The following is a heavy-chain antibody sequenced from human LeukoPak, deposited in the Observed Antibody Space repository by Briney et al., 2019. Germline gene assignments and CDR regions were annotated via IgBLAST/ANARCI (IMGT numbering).Heavy chain of an antibody. CDR3: VSFYETY. V-gene: IGHV3-74*01. CDR1: GNYW. D-gene: IGHD2/OR15-2a*01. J-gene: IGHJ4*02. Sequence: QAGGSLRLSCAASGNYWMHWVRQVPGKGLVWVSHINSDGSWTSYADSVKGRFTISKDNAKNTVYLQMNGLRAEDTAVYYCVSFYETYWGRGTLVTVSS. CDR2: INSDGSWT.